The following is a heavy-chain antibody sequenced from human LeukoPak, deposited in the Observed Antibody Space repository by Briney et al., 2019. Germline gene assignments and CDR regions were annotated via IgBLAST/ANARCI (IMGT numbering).Heavy chain of an antibody. CDR3: ATCSGRSCFTFGFFDY. Sequence: ASVKVSCKASGYTLTSYYVHWVRQAPGQGLEWMGIINPSGGATNYAQKFQGRVTMTRDTSTSTVYMELSSLRSEDTAVHYCATCSGRSCFTFGFFDYWGQGTLVTVSS. J-gene: IGHJ4*02. CDR1: GYTLTSYY. V-gene: IGHV1-46*01. D-gene: IGHD2-15*01. CDR2: INPSGGAT.